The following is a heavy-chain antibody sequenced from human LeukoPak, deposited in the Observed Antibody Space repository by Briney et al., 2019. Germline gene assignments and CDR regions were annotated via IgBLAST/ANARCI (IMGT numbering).Heavy chain of an antibody. CDR1: GGTFSSYA. J-gene: IGHJ4*02. D-gene: IGHD3-22*01. CDR2: IIPIFGTA. Sequence: GASVKVSCKASGGTFSSYAISWVRQAPGQGLEWMGGIIPIFGTANYAQKFQGRVTITADKSTSTAYMELSSLRSEDTAVYYCARDEGYYDSSGYYSYWGQGTLVTVSS. V-gene: IGHV1-69*06. CDR3: ARDEGYYDSSGYYSY.